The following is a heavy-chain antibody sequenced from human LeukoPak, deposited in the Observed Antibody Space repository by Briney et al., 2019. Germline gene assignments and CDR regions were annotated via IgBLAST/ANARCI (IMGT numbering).Heavy chain of an antibody. CDR2: IYSSGST. V-gene: IGHV4-39*01. D-gene: IGHD1-14*01. J-gene: IGHJ4*02. CDR1: GGSISSSSYY. Sequence: SETLSLTCTVSGGSISSSSYYWGWIRQPPGKGLEWIGSIYSSGSTYYNPSLKSRVTISVDTSKDQFSLKLSSVTAADTAVYYCATNAWSGYYFEYWGQGTLVPVSS. CDR3: ATNAWSGYYFEY.